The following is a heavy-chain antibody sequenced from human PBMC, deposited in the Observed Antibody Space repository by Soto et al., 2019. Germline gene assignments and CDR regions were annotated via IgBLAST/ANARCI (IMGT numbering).Heavy chain of an antibody. CDR2: IVVGSGNT. D-gene: IGHD1-7*01. CDR1: GFALTISA. J-gene: IGHJ6*02. CDR3: AADQSGTPYIYYYGMDV. Sequence: SVNVSCKASGFALTISAVQWVRQARGQRFEWIGWIVVGSGNTNYAQKFQERVTITRDMSTSTAYMELSSLRSEDTAVYYCAADQSGTPYIYYYGMDVWGQGTTVTVSS. V-gene: IGHV1-58*01.